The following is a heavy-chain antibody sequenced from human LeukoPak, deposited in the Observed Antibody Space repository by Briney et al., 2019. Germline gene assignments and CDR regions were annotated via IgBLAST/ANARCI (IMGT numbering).Heavy chain of an antibody. Sequence: SETLSLTCTVSGGSIRSSSYIWDWIRQPPGKGLKWIGRISYSGSTYYNPSLKSRVTISVDTSKNQFSLKLSSVTAADTAVYYCARETSELLLLDYWGQGTLVTVSS. CDR3: ARETSELLLLDY. CDR2: ISYSGST. CDR1: GGSIRSSSYI. V-gene: IGHV4-39*07. D-gene: IGHD2-15*01. J-gene: IGHJ4*02.